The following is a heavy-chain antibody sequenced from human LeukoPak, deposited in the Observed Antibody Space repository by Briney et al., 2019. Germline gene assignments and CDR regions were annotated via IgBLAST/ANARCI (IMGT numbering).Heavy chain of an antibody. D-gene: IGHD3-22*01. Sequence: GGSLRLSCAASGFSVSAESLSWVRQAPGKGLEWVSILFGVGTTHFADSVKGRFTISRDISKNTLYLQMNSLRAEDTAVYYCATMTTFDPWGQGTLVTVSP. CDR3: ATMTTFDP. CDR1: GFSVSAES. V-gene: IGHV3-53*01. J-gene: IGHJ5*02. CDR2: LFGVGTT.